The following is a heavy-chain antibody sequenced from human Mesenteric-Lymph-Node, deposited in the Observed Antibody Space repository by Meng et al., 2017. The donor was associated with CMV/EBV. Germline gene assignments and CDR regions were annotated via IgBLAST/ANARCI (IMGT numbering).Heavy chain of an antibody. J-gene: IGHJ4*02. CDR2: ISYDGSNK. CDR3: ARDRAARPDS. D-gene: IGHD6-6*01. Sequence: GESLKISCAASGFTFSSYAMHWVRQAPGKGLEWVAVISYDGSNKYYADSVKGRFTISRDNSKNTLYLQMNSLRAEDTAVYYCARDRAARPDSWGQGTLVTVSS. CDR1: GFTFSSYA. V-gene: IGHV3-30-3*01.